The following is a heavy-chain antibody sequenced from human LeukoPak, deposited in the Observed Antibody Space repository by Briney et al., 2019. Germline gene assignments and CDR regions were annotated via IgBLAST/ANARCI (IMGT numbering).Heavy chain of an antibody. Sequence: PGGSLRLSCAASGFSFSRYGMKWVRQAPGRVREWLSYIRSSDSTTYYADSVKGRFTIATDNAKNSLYLQMDSLRVEDTAVYYCAKRADSSANSFDYWGQGTLVTVSS. J-gene: IGHJ4*02. CDR3: AKRADSSANSFDY. CDR2: IRSSDSTT. V-gene: IGHV3-48*04. CDR1: GFSFSRYG. D-gene: IGHD3-22*01.